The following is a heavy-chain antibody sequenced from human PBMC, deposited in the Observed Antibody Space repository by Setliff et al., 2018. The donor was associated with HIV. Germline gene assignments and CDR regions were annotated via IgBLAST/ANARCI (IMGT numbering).Heavy chain of an antibody. J-gene: IGHJ3*02. CDR3: ARLWGSAQAFDI. CDR1: GGSISSYY. V-gene: IGHV4-4*07. CDR2: IYTSGGI. D-gene: IGHD7-27*01. Sequence: PSETLSLTCTVSGGSISSYYWSWIRQPAGKGLEWIGRIYTSGGIKYNPSLKSRVTMSIDTSKNQFSLKLSSLTAADTAVYYCARLWGSAQAFDIWGQGTMVTVSS.